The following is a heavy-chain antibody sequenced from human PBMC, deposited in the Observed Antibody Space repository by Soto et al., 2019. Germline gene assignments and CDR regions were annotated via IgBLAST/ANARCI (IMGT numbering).Heavy chain of an antibody. Sequence: SETLSLTCTVSGGSISNYDWSWIRQSPGKGLEWIGNFYYSGSTNYNPSLKSRVTISVDTSKNQFSLKLSSVTAADTAVYYCARLGYCSGGSCPRDYYYYMDVWGKGTTVTVSS. V-gene: IGHV4-59*01. D-gene: IGHD2-15*01. CDR3: ARLGYCSGGSCPRDYYYYMDV. J-gene: IGHJ6*03. CDR1: GGSISNYD. CDR2: FYYSGST.